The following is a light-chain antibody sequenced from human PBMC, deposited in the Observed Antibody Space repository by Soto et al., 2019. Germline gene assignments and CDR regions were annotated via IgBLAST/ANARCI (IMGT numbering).Light chain of an antibody. CDR3: QSYDSSLSDYV. Sequence: QSVRTQPPSVSEAPGQMVTISCTGSSSNIGAGYEAHWYQQVPGTDPKLLRYENNNRPSWVPARFSGSKSGTSASLAITGLQAEDEAEYYCQSYDSSLSDYVFGSGTKVTVL. CDR2: ENN. V-gene: IGLV1-40*01. J-gene: IGLJ1*01. CDR1: SSNIGAGYE.